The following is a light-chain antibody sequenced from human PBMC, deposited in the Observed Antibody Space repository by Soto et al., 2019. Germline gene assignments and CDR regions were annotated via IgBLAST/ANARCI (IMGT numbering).Light chain of an antibody. CDR3: KQRSDSLPIT. J-gene: IGKJ5*01. Sequence: IVLTQSPATLSFSPGERGTLSCRASQSVSSHLAWYQQKPGQAPRLLIYDASKRPTGIPARFSGSGSGTAFTLTISSLEPEDFEVYYCKQRSDSLPITFGQGTRLEIX. V-gene: IGKV3-11*01. CDR1: QSVSSH. CDR2: DAS.